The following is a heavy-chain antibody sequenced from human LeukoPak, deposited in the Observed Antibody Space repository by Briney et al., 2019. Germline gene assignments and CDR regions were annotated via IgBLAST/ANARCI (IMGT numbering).Heavy chain of an antibody. CDR1: GGSVSSGSYY. D-gene: IGHD3-10*01. CDR3: ARAALLWFGESDY. CDR2: IYYSGST. J-gene: IGHJ4*02. Sequence: SETLSLTCTVSGGSVSSGSYYWSWIRQPPGKGLEWIGYIYYSGSTNYNPSLKSRVTISVDTPKNQFSLKLSSVTAADTAVYYCARAALLWFGESDYWGQGTLVTVSS. V-gene: IGHV4-61*01.